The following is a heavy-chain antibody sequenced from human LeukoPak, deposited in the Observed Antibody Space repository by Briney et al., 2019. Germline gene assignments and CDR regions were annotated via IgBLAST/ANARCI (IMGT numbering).Heavy chain of an antibody. J-gene: IGHJ4*02. D-gene: IGHD1-26*01. Sequence: PSETLSLTRTVSVGSIRVYYRRCIPHPCAKGLEEIVRIYTSGSTNYEPSLKSRVTMSVDTSKNQFSLKLNSVTAADTAVYYCARTQSQSGSYRYYFGYWGQGTLVTVSS. CDR1: VGSIRVYY. CDR3: ARTQSQSGSYRYYFGY. CDR2: IYTSGST. V-gene: IGHV4-4*07.